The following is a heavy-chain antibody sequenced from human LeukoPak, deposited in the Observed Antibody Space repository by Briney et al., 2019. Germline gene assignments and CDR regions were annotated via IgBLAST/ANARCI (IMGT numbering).Heavy chain of an antibody. V-gene: IGHV4-39*01. CDR3: ARWKRYYDSSGYYFDY. J-gene: IGHJ4*02. CDR1: GGSISSSSYY. Sequence: SETLSLTCTVSGGSISSSSYYWGWIRQPPVKGLEWIGSIYYSGSTYYNPSLKSRVTISVDTSKNQFSLKLSSVTAADTAVYYCARWKRYYDSSGYYFDYWGQGTLVTVSS. CDR2: IYYSGST. D-gene: IGHD3-22*01.